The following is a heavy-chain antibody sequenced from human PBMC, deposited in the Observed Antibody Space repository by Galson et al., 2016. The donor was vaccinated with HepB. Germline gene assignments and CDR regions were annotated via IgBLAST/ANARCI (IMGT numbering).Heavy chain of an antibody. CDR3: ARARTYYLDY. CDR2: IHHSGSV. V-gene: IGHV4-4*02. Sequence: SETLSLTCAVSGGSISSNWWTWVRQPPGKGLEWIGEIHHSGSVNYNPSLKSRVTISLDESKNQFSLELNSVTAADTAVYYCARARTYYLDYWGQGTLVTVSS. CDR1: GGSISSNW. D-gene: IGHD1-26*01. J-gene: IGHJ4*02.